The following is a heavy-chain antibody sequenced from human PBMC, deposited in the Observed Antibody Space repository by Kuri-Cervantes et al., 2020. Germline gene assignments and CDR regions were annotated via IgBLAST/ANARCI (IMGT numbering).Heavy chain of an antibody. CDR2: IYYRGNT. CDR3: ARVIITDYGDYVGYYYYYYMGV. V-gene: IGHV4-59*01. CDR1: GGSISSYY. J-gene: IGHJ6*03. Sequence: SETLSLTCTVAGGSISSYYWSWIRQPPGKGLEWIGYIYYRGNTSYNPSLKSRVTISVDTSKNQFSLKLSSVTAADTAVYYCARVIITDYGDYVGYYYYYYMGVWGKGTTVTVSS. D-gene: IGHD4-17*01.